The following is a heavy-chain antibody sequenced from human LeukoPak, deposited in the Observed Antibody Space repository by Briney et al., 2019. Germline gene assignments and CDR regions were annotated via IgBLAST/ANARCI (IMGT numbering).Heavy chain of an antibody. D-gene: IGHD2-2*01. CDR1: GFTFSSYA. CDR3: ARDGGYCSSTSCYTNSFDY. Sequence: PGRSLRLSCAASGFTFSSYAMHWVRQAPGKGLEWVAVISYDGSNKYYADSVKGRFTISRDNSKNTLYLQMNSLRAEDTAVYYCARDGGYCSSTSCYTNSFDYWVQGTLVTVSS. CDR2: ISYDGSNK. V-gene: IGHV3-30*04. J-gene: IGHJ4*02.